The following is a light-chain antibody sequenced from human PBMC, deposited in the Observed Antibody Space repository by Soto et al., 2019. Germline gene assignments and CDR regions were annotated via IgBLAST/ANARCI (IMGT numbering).Light chain of an antibody. CDR3: CSYAGSYTFAYV. J-gene: IGLJ1*01. Sequence: QSALTQPRSVSGYPGQSVTISCTGTSSDVGGYNYVSWYQQHPGKAPKLMIYDVSKRPSGVPDRFSGSKSGNTASLTISGLQAEDEADYYCCSYAGSYTFAYVVGTGTKLTVL. CDR2: DVS. CDR1: SSDVGGYNY. V-gene: IGLV2-11*01.